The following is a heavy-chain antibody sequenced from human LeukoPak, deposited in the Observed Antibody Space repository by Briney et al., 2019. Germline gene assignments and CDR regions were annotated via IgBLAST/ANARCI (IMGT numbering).Heavy chain of an antibody. CDR3: ARDRAPNYHDSSGYPFDY. Sequence: GRSLRLSCAASGFTFSSYAMHWVRQAPGKGLEWVAVISYDGSNKYYADSVKGRFTISRDNAKNSLYLQMNSLRAEDTAVYYCARDRAPNYHDSSGYPFDYWGQGTLVTVSS. J-gene: IGHJ4*02. V-gene: IGHV3-30-3*01. CDR1: GFTFSSYA. D-gene: IGHD3-22*01. CDR2: ISYDGSNK.